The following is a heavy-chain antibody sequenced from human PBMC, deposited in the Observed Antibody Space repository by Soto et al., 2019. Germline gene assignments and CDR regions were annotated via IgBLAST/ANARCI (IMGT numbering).Heavy chain of an antibody. D-gene: IGHD3-22*01. CDR2: ISGSGGST. CDR3: AKDTFYHDSSGYYVFDY. CDR1: GFTFTSYA. V-gene: IGHV3-23*01. Sequence: GSLRLSCAASGFTFTSYAMSWVRQAPGKGLEWVSAISGSGGSTDYADSVKGRFTISRDNSKSTLYLQMDSLRVEDTAVYYCAKDTFYHDSSGYYVFDYWGQGTLVTVSS. J-gene: IGHJ4*02.